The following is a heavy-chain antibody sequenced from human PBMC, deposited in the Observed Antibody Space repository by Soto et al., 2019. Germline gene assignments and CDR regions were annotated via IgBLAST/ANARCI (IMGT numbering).Heavy chain of an antibody. CDR2: IYYSGST. V-gene: IGHV4-31*03. CDR1: GGSISSGGYY. Sequence: SETLCLTCTVSGGSISSGGYYWSWIRKHPKKGLERIGYIYYSGSTYYNPSLKSRVTISVDTSKNQFSLKLSSVTAADTAVYYCATFKTKYYYDSSGYYFDYWGQGTLVTVSS. J-gene: IGHJ4*02. CDR3: ATFKTKYYYDSSGYYFDY. D-gene: IGHD3-22*01.